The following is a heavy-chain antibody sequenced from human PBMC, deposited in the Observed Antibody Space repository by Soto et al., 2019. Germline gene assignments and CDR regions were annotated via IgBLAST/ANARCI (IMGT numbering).Heavy chain of an antibody. CDR1: GFTFSNYA. D-gene: IGHD2-2*02. Sequence: GGSLRLSCAASGFTFSNYAMIWVRQAPGKGLEWVSAISGSGGTTDYADSVKGRFAISRDNSKNTLYLQMSSLGAEDTAVYYCAKEQGYCSSTSCYKYFQHWGQGTLVTVSS. J-gene: IGHJ1*01. CDR3: AKEQGYCSSTSCYKYFQH. CDR2: ISGSGGTT. V-gene: IGHV3-23*01.